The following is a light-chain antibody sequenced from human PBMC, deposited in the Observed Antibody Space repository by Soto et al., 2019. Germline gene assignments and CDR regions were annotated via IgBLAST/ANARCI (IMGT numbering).Light chain of an antibody. CDR3: QQYNSYSLT. CDR1: QSISSW. J-gene: IGKJ4*01. Sequence: DVQMTQSPSTLSASVGDRVTITCRASQSISSWLAWYQLKPGKAPKLLIYKASSLESGVPSRFSGSGSGTEFTLTISSLQPEDFATYYCQQYNSYSLTFGGGTKVEIK. CDR2: KAS. V-gene: IGKV1-5*03.